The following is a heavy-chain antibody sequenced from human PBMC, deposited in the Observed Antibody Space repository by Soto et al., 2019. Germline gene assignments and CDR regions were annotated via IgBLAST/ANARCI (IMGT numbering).Heavy chain of an antibody. D-gene: IGHD2-21*02. CDR1: GFTFSSYA. CDR3: ARAFRGNYNWFDP. Sequence: PGGSLRLSCAASGFTFSSYAMHWVRQAPGKGLEWVAVISYDGSNKYYAGSVKGRFTISRDNSKNTLYLQMNSLRAEDTAVYYCARAFRGNYNWFDPWGQGTLVTVSS. J-gene: IGHJ5*02. CDR2: ISYDGSNK. V-gene: IGHV3-30-3*01.